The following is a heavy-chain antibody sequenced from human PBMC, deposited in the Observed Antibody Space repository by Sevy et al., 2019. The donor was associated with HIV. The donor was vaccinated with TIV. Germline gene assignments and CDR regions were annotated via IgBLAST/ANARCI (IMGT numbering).Heavy chain of an antibody. J-gene: IGHJ5*02. D-gene: IGHD3-3*01. CDR2: IFLDDDK. CDR3: AHRTTHDFGFAFDP. CDR1: GFSLSTSGVG. Sequence: SGPTLVNPTQTLTLTCTFSGFSLSTSGVGVGWIRQPPGKALEWLALIFLDDDKRYSPSLKTRLTITKDTSKNQVVLTMSNMDPVDTATYYCAHRTTHDFGFAFDPWGQGTLVTVSS. V-gene: IGHV2-5*02.